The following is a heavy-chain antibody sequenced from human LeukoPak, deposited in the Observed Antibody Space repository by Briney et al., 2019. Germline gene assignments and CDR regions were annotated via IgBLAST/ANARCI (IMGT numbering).Heavy chain of an antibody. CDR3: ASGIELWPFDY. J-gene: IGHJ4*02. Sequence: GGSLRLSCAASGFTFTNYWMSWVRQAPGKGLEWVANIKQDGSERYYVDSVKGRFTISRDNAKNSLYLQMNSLRAEDTAVYYCASGIELWPFDYWGQGTLVTVSS. CDR2: IKQDGSER. CDR1: GFTFTNYW. V-gene: IGHV3-7*01. D-gene: IGHD5-18*01.